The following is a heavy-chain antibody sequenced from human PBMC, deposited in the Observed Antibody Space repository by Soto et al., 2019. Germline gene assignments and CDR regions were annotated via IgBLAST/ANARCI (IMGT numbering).Heavy chain of an antibody. D-gene: IGHD2-2*01. CDR2: IYSGGST. J-gene: IGHJ6*03. Sequence: GGSLRLSCAASGFTVSSNYMSWVRQAPGKGLEWVSVIYSGGSTYYADSVKGRFTISRDNSKNTLYLQMNSLRAEDTAVYYCARGRGYCSSTSCPFYMDVWGKGTTVTVSS. CDR1: GFTVSSNY. CDR3: ARGRGYCSSTSCPFYMDV. V-gene: IGHV3-66*01.